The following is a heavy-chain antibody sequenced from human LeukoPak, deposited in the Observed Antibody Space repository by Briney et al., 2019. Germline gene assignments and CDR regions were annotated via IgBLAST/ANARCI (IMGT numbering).Heavy chain of an antibody. CDR1: GFTFSNYS. CDR2: ISSSSSYI. V-gene: IGHV3-21*01. J-gene: IGHJ4*02. CDR3: ARVDPSVPYFDY. D-gene: IGHD1-1*01. Sequence: PGGSLRLSCAASGFTFSNYSMNWVRQAPGKGLEWVSSISSSSSYIYYADSVKGRFTISRDNAKNSLYLQMNSLRAEDTAVYYCARVDPSVPYFDYWGQGTLVTVSS.